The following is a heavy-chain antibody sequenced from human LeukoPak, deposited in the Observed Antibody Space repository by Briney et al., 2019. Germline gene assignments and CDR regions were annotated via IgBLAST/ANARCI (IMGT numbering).Heavy chain of an antibody. CDR1: GFTFSSYD. Sequence: GRSLRLSCAASGFTFSSYDMHWVREAPGKGLEWVAVISYDGSNKYYADSVKGRFTISRDNSKNTLYLQMNSLRAEDTAVYYCARESGSYYVFDYWGQGTLVTVSS. D-gene: IGHD1-26*01. V-gene: IGHV3-30-3*01. CDR2: ISYDGSNK. J-gene: IGHJ4*02. CDR3: ARESGSYYVFDY.